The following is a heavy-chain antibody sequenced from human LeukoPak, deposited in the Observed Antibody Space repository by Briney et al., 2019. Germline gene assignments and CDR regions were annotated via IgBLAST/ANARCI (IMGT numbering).Heavy chain of an antibody. Sequence: PGGSLRLSCAASGFTFSSYSMNWVRQAPGKGLEWVSSISSSSSYIYYADSVKGRFTISRDNAKNSLYLQMNSLRAEDTAVYYCARVGVVDIVATIYGKPKYYYYGMDVWGQGTTVTVSS. CDR1: GFTFSSYS. D-gene: IGHD5-12*01. J-gene: IGHJ6*02. V-gene: IGHV3-21*01. CDR2: ISSSSSYI. CDR3: ARVGVVDIVATIYGKPKYYYYGMDV.